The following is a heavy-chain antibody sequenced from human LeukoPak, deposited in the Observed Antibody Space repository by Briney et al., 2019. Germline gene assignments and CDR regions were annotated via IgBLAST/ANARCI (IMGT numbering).Heavy chain of an antibody. CDR1: GGSINNYY. J-gene: IGHJ6*03. Sequence: SETLSLTCTVSGGSINNYYWSWIRQPPGKGLEWIGYTPYSGNTDYNPSLKSRVTILVDTSKNQFSLKLTSVTAADTAVYYCARCPKGVYYYYMDVWGKGTTVTVSS. CDR3: ARCPKGVYYYYMDV. V-gene: IGHV4-59*01. CDR2: TPYSGNT.